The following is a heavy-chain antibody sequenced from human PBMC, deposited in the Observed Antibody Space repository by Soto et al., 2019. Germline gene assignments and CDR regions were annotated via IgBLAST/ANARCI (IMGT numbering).Heavy chain of an antibody. Sequence: QVQLVESGGGVVQPGRSLRLSCAASGFTFSSYGMHWVRQAPGKGLEWVAVISYDGSNKYYADSVKGRFTISRDNSKNTLYLQMNSLRAEDTAVYYCAKSRAGRVGSFYDYWGQGTLVTVSS. V-gene: IGHV3-30*18. CDR3: AKSRAGRVGSFYDY. D-gene: IGHD2-2*01. CDR1: GFTFSSYG. J-gene: IGHJ4*02. CDR2: ISYDGSNK.